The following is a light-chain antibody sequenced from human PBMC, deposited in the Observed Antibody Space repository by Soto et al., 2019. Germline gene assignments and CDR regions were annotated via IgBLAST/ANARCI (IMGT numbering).Light chain of an antibody. Sequence: DFVLTQSPDSLDVSLGETATISCKTSRSALFSASNKNYIAWYQRRPGQPLKLLFYWASTRESGVPGRFSGSGSGTDFTLTISSLQAEDVAVYYCQQYYNSPITFGGGTKVEI. CDR2: WAS. CDR1: RSALFSASNKNY. CDR3: QQYYNSPIT. J-gene: IGKJ4*01. V-gene: IGKV4-1*01.